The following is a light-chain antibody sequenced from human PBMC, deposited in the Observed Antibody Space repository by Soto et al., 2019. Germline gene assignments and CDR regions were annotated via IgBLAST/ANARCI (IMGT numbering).Light chain of an antibody. Sequence: EIVLTQSPGTLSLSPGERATLSCKASQSVSSTFLAWYQQKPGQAPRHLIYGTSSRATGIPDRISGSGSGTDFTLTISGLEPEDFAVYYCQQYGTSPHTFGQGTKVEFK. CDR2: GTS. V-gene: IGKV3-20*01. CDR1: QSVSSTF. J-gene: IGKJ1*01. CDR3: QQYGTSPHT.